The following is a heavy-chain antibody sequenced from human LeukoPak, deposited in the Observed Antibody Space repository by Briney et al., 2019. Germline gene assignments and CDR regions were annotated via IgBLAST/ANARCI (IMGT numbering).Heavy chain of an antibody. J-gene: IGHJ3*02. CDR1: GFTFSDYY. Sequence: GGSLRLSCAASGFTFSDYYMSWVRQAPGKGLEWVSAISGSGGSTYYADSVKGRFTISRDNSKNTLYLQMNSLRAEDTAVYYCARHDYGDPHAFDIWGQGTMVTVSS. CDR2: ISGSGGST. D-gene: IGHD4-17*01. CDR3: ARHDYGDPHAFDI. V-gene: IGHV3-23*01.